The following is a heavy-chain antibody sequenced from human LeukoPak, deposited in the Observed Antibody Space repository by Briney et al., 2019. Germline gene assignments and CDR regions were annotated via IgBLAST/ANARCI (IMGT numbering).Heavy chain of an antibody. CDR3: ARDGDYDILTGYFEIYRPDY. CDR2: IRSSDGST. D-gene: IGHD3-9*01. J-gene: IGHJ4*02. V-gene: IGHV3-23*01. Sequence: GGSLRLSCEASGFTFSTYALTWVRQAPGKGLEWVSGIRSSDGSTFYADSVKGRFTISRDDSKNTLYLQMNSLRAEDTAVYYCARDGDYDILTGYFEIYRPDYWGQGTLVTVSS. CDR1: GFTFSTYA.